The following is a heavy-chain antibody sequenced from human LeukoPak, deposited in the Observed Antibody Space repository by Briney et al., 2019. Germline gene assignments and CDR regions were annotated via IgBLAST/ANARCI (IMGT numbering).Heavy chain of an antibody. CDR1: GGSFSGYY. V-gene: IGHV4-34*10. CDR2: INHSGST. Sequence: SETLSLTCAVYGGSFSGYYWSWIRQPPGKGLEWIGEINHSGSTNYKPSLKTRLTMSVDVSKNQISLKLSSVTAADTAVYYCARSSLTGGWFDPWGQGTLVTVSS. D-gene: IGHD7-27*01. J-gene: IGHJ5*02. CDR3: ARSSLTGGWFDP.